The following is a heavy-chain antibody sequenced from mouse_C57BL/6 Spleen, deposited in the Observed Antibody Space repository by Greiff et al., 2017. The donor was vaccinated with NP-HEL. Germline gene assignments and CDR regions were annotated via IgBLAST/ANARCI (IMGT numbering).Heavy chain of an antibody. Sequence: EVQGVESGGGLVQPKGSLKLSCAASGFTFNTYAMHWVRQAPGKGLEWVARIRSKSSNYATYYADSVKDRFTISRDDSQSMLYLQMNNLKTEDTAMYYCVINWERGPWFAYWGQGTLVTVSA. J-gene: IGHJ3*01. CDR2: IRSKSSNYAT. CDR3: VINWERGPWFAY. D-gene: IGHD4-1*02. V-gene: IGHV10-3*01. CDR1: GFTFNTYA.